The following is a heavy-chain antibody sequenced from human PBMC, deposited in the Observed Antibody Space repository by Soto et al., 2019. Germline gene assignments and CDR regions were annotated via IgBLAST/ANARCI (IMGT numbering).Heavy chain of an antibody. CDR1: GGTFSSYA. D-gene: IGHD1-1*01. CDR3: ARPAVTRNRRRYYYYGMDV. V-gene: IGHV1-69*13. CDR2: IIPIFGTA. Sequence: SVKVSCKASGGTFSSYAISWVRQAPGQGLEWMGGIIPIFGTANYAQKFQGRVTITADESTSTAYMELSSLRSEDTAVYYCARPAVTRNRRRYYYYGMDVWGQGTTVTVSS. J-gene: IGHJ6*02.